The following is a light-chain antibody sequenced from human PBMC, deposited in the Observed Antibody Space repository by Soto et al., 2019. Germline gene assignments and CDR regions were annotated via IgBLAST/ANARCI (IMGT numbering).Light chain of an antibody. J-gene: IGLJ1*01. CDR2: GNT. CDR1: TSNIGRST. CDR3: ATWNDGVFV. Sequence: QSVLTQPAAASGTPGQRVTISCSGSTSNIGRSTVSWYQQFPGAAPKLLIYGNTQRPLGVPVRFSGSKSDTSASLAISGLQSEDEADYYCATWNDGVFVFGIGTKVTVL. V-gene: IGLV1-44*01.